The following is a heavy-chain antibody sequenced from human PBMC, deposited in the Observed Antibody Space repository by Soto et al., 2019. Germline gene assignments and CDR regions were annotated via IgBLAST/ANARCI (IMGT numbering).Heavy chain of an antibody. CDR2: IYYSGST. CDR1: GGSISSGGYY. D-gene: IGHD6-19*01. V-gene: IGHV4-31*03. J-gene: IGHJ6*02. CDR3: ARDQRVEQWLDYYYYGMDV. Sequence: QVQLQESGPGLVKPSQTLSLTCTVSGGSISSGGYYWSWIRQHPGKGLEWIGYIYYSGSTYYNPSLKSRVTISVDTSKNQFSLKLSSVTAADTAVYYCARDQRVEQWLDYYYYGMDVWGQGTTVTVSS.